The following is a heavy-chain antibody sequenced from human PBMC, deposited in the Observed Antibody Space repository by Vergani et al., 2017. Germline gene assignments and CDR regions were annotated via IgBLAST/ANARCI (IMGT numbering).Heavy chain of an antibody. J-gene: IGHJ4*02. CDR1: GFTFNSYG. V-gene: IGHV3-30*02. D-gene: IGHD2-15*01. CDR3: EKEGGGYCSGGTCYPEY. Sequence: QVQLVESGGGVVQPGGSLRLSCAASGFTFNSYGMHWVRQAPGKGLEWVASIRSDESRRYYGDSMEGPFTISRDNSKNTLYLQMKSLRPEDKAVYYCEKEGGGYCSGGTCYPEYWGQGTLVIVSS. CDR2: IRSDESRR.